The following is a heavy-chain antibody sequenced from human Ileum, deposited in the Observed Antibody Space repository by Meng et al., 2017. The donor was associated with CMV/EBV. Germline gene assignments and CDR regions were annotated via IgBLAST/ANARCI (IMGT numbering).Heavy chain of an antibody. CDR3: ARDLMVRRGSVGMDV. CDR1: GYTFTSYY. J-gene: IGHJ6*02. D-gene: IGHD2-8*01. CDR2: INPSGGST. Sequence: ASVKVSCKASGYTFTSYYMHWVRQAPGQGLEWMGIINPSGGSTSYAQKFQGRVTMTRDTSTSTVYMELGSLRSEDTAVYYCARDLMVRRGSVGMDVWGQGTTVTVSS. V-gene: IGHV1-46*01.